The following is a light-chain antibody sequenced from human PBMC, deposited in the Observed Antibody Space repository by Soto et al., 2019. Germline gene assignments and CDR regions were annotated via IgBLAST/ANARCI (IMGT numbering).Light chain of an antibody. CDR1: SSNIGAGYD. V-gene: IGLV1-40*01. CDR2: GNN. J-gene: IGLJ1*01. CDR3: QSYDISLSGYV. Sequence: QSVRTQPPSVSGAPGQRVTISCTGSSSNIGAGYDVHWYQQLPGTAPKLLIYGNNNRPSGVPDRFSGSKSGTSASLAITGLQAEDEADYYCQSYDISLSGYVFGTGTKVTVL.